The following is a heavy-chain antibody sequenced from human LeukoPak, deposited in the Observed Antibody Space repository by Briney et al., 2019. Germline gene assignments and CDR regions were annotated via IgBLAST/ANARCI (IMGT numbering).Heavy chain of an antibody. CDR2: LIGSSGST. CDR1: GFTSTNYA. Sequence: GGSLRLSCAASGFTSTNYAMNWVRQAPGKGLEWVSVLIGSSGSTDYADSVKGRFTISRDKSKNTLFLQMNSLRAEDTAIYFCAKGAYDYIEMGHFDSWGQGTLVTVSS. V-gene: IGHV3-23*01. D-gene: IGHD5-12*01. CDR3: AKGAYDYIEMGHFDS. J-gene: IGHJ4*02.